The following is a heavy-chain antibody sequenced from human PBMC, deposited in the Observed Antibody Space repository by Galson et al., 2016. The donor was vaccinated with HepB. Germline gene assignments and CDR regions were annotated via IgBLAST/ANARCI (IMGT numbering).Heavy chain of an antibody. Sequence: SLRLSCAASGFTFSSYGMHWVRQAPGKGLEWLAVISSDGSNKYYADSVKGRFTISRENSQNPLFVQMNSLRAEDTAVYYCVRDWDYSVNSLLDFWGQGALVTVAS. CDR2: ISSDGSNK. J-gene: IGHJ4*02. D-gene: IGHD4-11*01. CDR1: GFTFSSYG. CDR3: VRDWDYSVNSLLDF. V-gene: IGHV3-30*03.